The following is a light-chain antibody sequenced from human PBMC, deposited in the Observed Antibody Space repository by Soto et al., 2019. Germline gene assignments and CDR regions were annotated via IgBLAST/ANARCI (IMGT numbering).Light chain of an antibody. CDR1: GSDVGRYNY. J-gene: IGLJ1*01. V-gene: IGLV2-14*01. CDR3: CSSTSSSPYV. CDR2: DVS. Sequence: QSALTQPASVSGSPGQSITISCTGTGSDVGRYNYVSWYQQYPGKAPKLTIYDVSNRPLGVSNRFSGSKSGNTASLTISGLQAEDEADYYCCSSTSSSPYVFGTGTSSPS.